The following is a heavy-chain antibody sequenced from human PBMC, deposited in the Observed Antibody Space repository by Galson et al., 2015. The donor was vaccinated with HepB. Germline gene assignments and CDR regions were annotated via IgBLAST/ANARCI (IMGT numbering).Heavy chain of an antibody. J-gene: IGHJ6*02. CDR3: ARDRWYCGGDCYNFPYYYYGMDV. CDR2: INPSGGST. V-gene: IGHV1-46*01. Sequence: SVKVSCKASGYTFTSYYMHWVRQAPGQGLEWMGIINPSGGSTSYAQKFQGRVTMTRDTSTSTVYMELSSLRSEDTAVYYCARDRWYCGGDCYNFPYYYYGMDVWGQGTTVTVSS. D-gene: IGHD2-21*02. CDR1: GYTFTSYY.